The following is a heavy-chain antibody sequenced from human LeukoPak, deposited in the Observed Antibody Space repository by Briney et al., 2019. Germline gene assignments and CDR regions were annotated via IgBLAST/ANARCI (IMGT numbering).Heavy chain of an antibody. Sequence: GESLKISCKGSGYSFTNYWIGWVRQMPGKGLEWMAIIYPGDSDTRYSPSFQGQVTVSADKSIYTAYLQCSSLGAPDTAMYYCARKSSGYDFDIWGQGTMVPVSS. CDR3: ARKSSGYDFDI. V-gene: IGHV5-51*01. CDR2: IYPGDSDT. D-gene: IGHD3-22*01. CDR1: GYSFTNYW. J-gene: IGHJ3*02.